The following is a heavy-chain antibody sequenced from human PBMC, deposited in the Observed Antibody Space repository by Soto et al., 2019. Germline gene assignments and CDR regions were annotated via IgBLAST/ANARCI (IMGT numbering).Heavy chain of an antibody. CDR3: AKGGGFYPDISFAP. V-gene: IGHV4-4*07. J-gene: IGHJ5*02. CDR2: IYSSGNA. CDR1: LDSISNSY. Sequence: SETLSLTCSVSLDSISNSYWTWIRQPAGKGLECIGHIYSSGNANYNPSLKSRVTMSLDTSKNQFSLSLKSVTAADTAIYYCAKGGGFYPDISFAPGGQGTQVPVSS. D-gene: IGHD3-22*01.